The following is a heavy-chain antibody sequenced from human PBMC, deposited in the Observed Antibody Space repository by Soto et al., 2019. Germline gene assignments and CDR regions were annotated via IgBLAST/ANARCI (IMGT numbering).Heavy chain of an antibody. V-gene: IGHV3-74*01. J-gene: IGHJ4*02. Sequence: GGSLRLSCAASGFTFNKYPLYWVRQAAGKGLVWVSRINSDGSTFYADSVKGRFTISRDNAKDTLYLQMNSLRVEDTAVYFCVTDNGGYWGQGTLVTVSS. D-gene: IGHD2-8*01. CDR1: GFTFNKYP. CDR3: VTDNGGY. CDR2: INSDGST.